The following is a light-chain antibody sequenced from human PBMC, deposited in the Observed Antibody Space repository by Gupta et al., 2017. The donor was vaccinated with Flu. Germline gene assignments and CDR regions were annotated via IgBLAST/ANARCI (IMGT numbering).Light chain of an antibody. CDR2: DNS. CDR1: ISSVGNNN. CDR3: GTWDGSLFTWV. Sequence: KVTLACSGSISSVGNNNVSWYQQLPGTAPKALIYDNSRRPSGISDRFSGSKSGTSATLGITGLQTGDEADYYCGTWDGSLFTWVFGGGTKLTVL. V-gene: IGLV1-51*01. J-gene: IGLJ3*02.